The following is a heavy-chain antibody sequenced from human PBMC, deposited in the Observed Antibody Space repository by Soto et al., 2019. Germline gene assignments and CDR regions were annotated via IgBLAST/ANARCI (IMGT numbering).Heavy chain of an antibody. D-gene: IGHD1-26*01. V-gene: IGHV3-33*01. CDR3: AIERELYEFDY. CDR2: IWYDGTIE. Sequence: QVQLVESGGGVVQPGRSLRLSCAASGFIFSNYVMHWVRQAPGKGLEWVALIWYDGTIETYADSVKGRFTISRDNSKNTLFLQMNSLRAEDTAVYFCAIERELYEFDYWGQGTLVTVSS. J-gene: IGHJ4*02. CDR1: GFIFSNYV.